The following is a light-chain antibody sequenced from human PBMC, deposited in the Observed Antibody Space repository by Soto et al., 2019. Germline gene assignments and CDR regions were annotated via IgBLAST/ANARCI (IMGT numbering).Light chain of an antibody. V-gene: IGKV1-5*03. CDR1: QRISSW. CDR2: KAS. CDR3: QHYNSYSEA. Sequence: GDRVTIACGASQRISSWLAWYQQKPGKAPKLLIYKASTLKSGAPSRFSGSGSGTEFTLTISSLQPDDFATYYCQHYNSYSEAFGQGTKVDI. J-gene: IGKJ1*01.